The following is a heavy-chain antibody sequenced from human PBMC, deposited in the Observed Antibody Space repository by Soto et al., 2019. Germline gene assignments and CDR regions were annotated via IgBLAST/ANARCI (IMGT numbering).Heavy chain of an antibody. Sequence: PSETLSLTCTVADGSISSYYWSWIRQPPGKGLEWIGYIYYSGSTNYNPSLKSRVTISVDTSKNQFSLKLTSVTAADTAVYYCARDNGYSYGYNLDHWGQGTLVTVSS. CDR1: DGSISSYY. D-gene: IGHD5-18*01. CDR2: IYYSGST. CDR3: ARDNGYSYGYNLDH. J-gene: IGHJ4*02. V-gene: IGHV4-59*01.